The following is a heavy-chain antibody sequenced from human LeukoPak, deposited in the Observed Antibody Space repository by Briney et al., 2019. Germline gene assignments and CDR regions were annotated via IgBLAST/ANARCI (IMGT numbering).Heavy chain of an antibody. V-gene: IGHV1-46*01. Sequence: GASVKVSCKASGYTFTSYYMHWVRRAPGQGLEWMGIINPSGGSTSYAQKFQGRVTMTRDTSTSTAYMELSSLRSEDTAVYYCASSTRSWYDAFDIWGQGTMVTVSS. D-gene: IGHD6-13*01. J-gene: IGHJ3*02. CDR2: INPSGGST. CDR3: ASSTRSWYDAFDI. CDR1: GYTFTSYY.